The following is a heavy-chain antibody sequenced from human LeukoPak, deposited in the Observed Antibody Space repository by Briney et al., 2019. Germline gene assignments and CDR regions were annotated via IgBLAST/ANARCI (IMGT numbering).Heavy chain of an antibody. Sequence: SETLSLTCTVSGGSISSGDYYWSWIRQPPGKGLEWIGYIYYSGSTYYNPSLKSRVTISVDTSRNQFSLKLCSVTAADTAVYYCARYAKTYHYGSGTYIYAFDIWGQGTMVTVSS. CDR2: IYYSGST. J-gene: IGHJ3*02. D-gene: IGHD3-10*01. V-gene: IGHV4-30-4*01. CDR1: GGSISSGDYY. CDR3: ARYAKTYHYGSGTYIYAFDI.